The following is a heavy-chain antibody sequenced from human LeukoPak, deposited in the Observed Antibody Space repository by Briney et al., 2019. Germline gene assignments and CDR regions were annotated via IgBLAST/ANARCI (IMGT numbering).Heavy chain of an antibody. D-gene: IGHD4-17*01. Sequence: SETLSLTCTVSGGSISSGDYYWSWIRQPPGKGLEWIGYIYYSGSTYYNPSLKSRVTISVDTSKSQFSLKLSSVTAADTAVYYCASGDYGDWNDAFDIWGQGTMVTVSS. CDR1: GGSISSGDYY. CDR2: IYYSGST. V-gene: IGHV4-30-4*01. CDR3: ASGDYGDWNDAFDI. J-gene: IGHJ3*02.